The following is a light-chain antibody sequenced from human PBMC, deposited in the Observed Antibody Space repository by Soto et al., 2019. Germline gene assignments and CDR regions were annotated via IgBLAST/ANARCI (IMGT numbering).Light chain of an antibody. CDR2: EGS. Sequence: SVLTQPASVSGSPGQSITISCTGASSDVGNYDLVSWYQQHPGKAPKLMIYEGSKRPSGVSNRFSGSKSGNTASLTISGLQAEDEADYYCCSYAGSRNYVFGTGTKVTVL. CDR3: CSYAGSRNYV. CDR1: SSDVGNYDL. J-gene: IGLJ1*01. V-gene: IGLV2-23*01.